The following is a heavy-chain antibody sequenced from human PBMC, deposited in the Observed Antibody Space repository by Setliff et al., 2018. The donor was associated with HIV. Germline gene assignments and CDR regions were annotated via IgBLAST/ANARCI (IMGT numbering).Heavy chain of an antibody. CDR3: ARLRVSSSSQTFDH. V-gene: IGHV4-59*02. J-gene: IGHJ4*02. Sequence: PSETLSLTCTVSGGSVSSHYWSWIRQPQGKGLEWIGYIYYSGTTHYNPSLKSRVAMSVDTSKNQFSLDLTSVTPADTAVYYCARLRVSSSSQTFDHWGQGILVTVSS. CDR2: IYYSGTT. D-gene: IGHD6-6*01. CDR1: GGSVSSHY.